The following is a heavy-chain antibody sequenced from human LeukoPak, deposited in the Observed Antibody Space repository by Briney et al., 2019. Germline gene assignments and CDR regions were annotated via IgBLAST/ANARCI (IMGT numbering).Heavy chain of an antibody. CDR2: INPNSGGT. J-gene: IGHJ6*03. CDR3: ARVNSSYGDYYMDV. V-gene: IGHV1-2*02. CDR1: GYTFTGYY. D-gene: IGHD6-6*01. Sequence: GASVKVSCKASGYTFTGYYMHWVRQAPGQGLEWMGWINPNSGGTNYAQKFQGRVTKTRDTSISTAYMELSRLRSDDTAVYYCARVNSSYGDYYMDVWGKGTTVTFSS.